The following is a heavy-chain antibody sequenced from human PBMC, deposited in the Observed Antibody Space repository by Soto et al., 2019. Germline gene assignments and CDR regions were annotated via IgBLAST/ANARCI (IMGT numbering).Heavy chain of an antibody. Sequence: PSETLSLTCTVSGRSISSSSYYWGWIRQPPGKGLEWIGSIYYSGSTYYNPSLKSRVTISVDTSQNQFSLKLSAVTAAYTAVYYSASLPRYGRGRVGSDAFDIWGQVRMVTVSS. CDR1: GRSISSSSYY. V-gene: IGHV4-39*01. CDR3: ASLPRYGRGRVGSDAFDI. CDR2: IYYSGST. D-gene: IGHD1-26*01. J-gene: IGHJ3*02.